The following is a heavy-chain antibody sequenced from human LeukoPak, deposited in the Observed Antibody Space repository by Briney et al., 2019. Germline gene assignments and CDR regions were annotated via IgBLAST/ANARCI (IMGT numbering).Heavy chain of an antibody. Sequence: GGSLRLSCAASGFTFSSYWMSWVRQAPGKGLEWVANIKQDGSEKYYVDSVKGRFTISRDSAKNSLYLQMNSLRAEDTAVYYCARVLLQLWDHYFDYWGQGTLVTVSS. D-gene: IGHD5-18*01. V-gene: IGHV3-7*01. J-gene: IGHJ4*02. CDR3: ARVLLQLWDHYFDY. CDR1: GFTFSSYW. CDR2: IKQDGSEK.